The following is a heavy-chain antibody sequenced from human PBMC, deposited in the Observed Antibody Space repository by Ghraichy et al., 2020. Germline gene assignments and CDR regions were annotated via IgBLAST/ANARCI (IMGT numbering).Heavy chain of an antibody. J-gene: IGHJ6*04. CDR2: IYYSGST. D-gene: IGHD1-26*01. CDR3: ASSYSGSYYYYYYGMDV. V-gene: IGHV4-59*08. CDR1: GGSISSYY. Sequence: SETLSLTCTVSGGSISSYYWSWIRQPPGKGLEWIGYIYYSGSTNYNPSLKSRVTISVDTSKNQFSLKLSSVTAADTAVYYCASSYSGSYYYYYYGMDVWGEGTTDTDSS.